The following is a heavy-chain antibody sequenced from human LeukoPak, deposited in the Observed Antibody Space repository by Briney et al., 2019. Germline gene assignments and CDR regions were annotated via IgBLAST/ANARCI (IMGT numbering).Heavy chain of an antibody. V-gene: IGHV4-59*11. CDR1: NDSISPLY. J-gene: IGHJ4*02. CDR2: VFYSGTT. D-gene: IGHD6-13*01. Sequence: SETLSLTCTVSNDSISPLYWGWIRQPPGKGLEFIGYVFYSGTTNFNPSLKSRVTLSVDTSKNQFSLRLNSVTAADTAVYYCARGGSAAKYYFDSWGQGTLVTVSS. CDR3: ARGGSAAKYYFDS.